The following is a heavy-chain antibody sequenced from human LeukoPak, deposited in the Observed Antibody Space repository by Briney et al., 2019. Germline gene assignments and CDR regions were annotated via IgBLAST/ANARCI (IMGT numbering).Heavy chain of an antibody. D-gene: IGHD3/OR15-3a*01. CDR3: ATSYDMGWLIGY. CDR2: IKQDGSEK. V-gene: IGHV3-7*03. CDR1: GFTFSSYW. Sequence: GGSLRLSCAASGFTFSSYWMSWVRQAPGQGPEWVANIKQDGSEKFYVASVKGRFTISRDNAKNSLYLQMNSLRAEDTALYYCATSYDMGWLIGYWGQGTLVTVSS. J-gene: IGHJ4*02.